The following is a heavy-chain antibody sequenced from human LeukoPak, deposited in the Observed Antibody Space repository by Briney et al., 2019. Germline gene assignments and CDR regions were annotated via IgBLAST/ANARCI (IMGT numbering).Heavy chain of an antibody. D-gene: IGHD3-22*01. CDR3: AIHGDSSGYYRNFDY. CDR1: GGSISSSSYY. J-gene: IGHJ4*02. CDR2: IYYSGST. V-gene: IGHV4-39*01. Sequence: SETLSLTCTVSGGSISSSSYYWGWIRQPPGKGLEWIGSIYYSGSTYYNPSLKSRVTISVDTSKNQFSLKLSSVTAADTAVYYCAIHGDSSGYYRNFDYWGQGTLVTVSS.